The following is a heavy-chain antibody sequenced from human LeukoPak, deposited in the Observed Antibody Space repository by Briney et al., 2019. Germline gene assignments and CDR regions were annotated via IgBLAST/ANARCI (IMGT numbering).Heavy chain of an antibody. Sequence: GESLNISCKGSGYSFTSYWIAWVRHMPGKGLEWMGIIYPGDSDTRYSPSLQGQVTISADKSISTAYLQWSSLKASDTAMYYCASVAAVGSPASYFDYWGQGTLVTVSS. D-gene: IGHD6-13*01. CDR3: ASVAAVGSPASYFDY. CDR1: GYSFTSYW. J-gene: IGHJ4*02. V-gene: IGHV5-51*01. CDR2: IYPGDSDT.